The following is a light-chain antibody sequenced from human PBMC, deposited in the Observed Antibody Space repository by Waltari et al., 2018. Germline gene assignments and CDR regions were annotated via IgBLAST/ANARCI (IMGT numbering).Light chain of an antibody. CDR3: QQSFSSPRT. J-gene: IGKJ2*01. Sequence: DIQMTQSPSSLSASVGDRVTITCQASRTIRDYVNWYQQKPGKAPNLLIYASSNLQSGVPSRFSGSGSGTDFTLTISSLQPEDFATYYCQQSFSSPRTFGQGTKLES. V-gene: IGKV1-39*01. CDR2: ASS. CDR1: RTIRDY.